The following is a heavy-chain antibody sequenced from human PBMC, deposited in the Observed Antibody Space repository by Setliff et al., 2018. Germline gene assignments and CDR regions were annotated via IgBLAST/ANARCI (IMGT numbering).Heavy chain of an antibody. CDR1: GGTFSSYT. J-gene: IGHJ3*01. V-gene: IGHV1-69*05. D-gene: IGHD6-13*01. CDR3: ARDLLRSSSWRPDVFDV. Sequence: SVKVSCKASGGTFSSYTISWVRQAPGQGLEWMGRIIPIFGTANYAQKFQGRVTITTDESTSTAYMELRSLIFDETAIYYCARDLLRSSSWRPDVFDVWGQGTMVTVSS. CDR2: IIPIFGTA.